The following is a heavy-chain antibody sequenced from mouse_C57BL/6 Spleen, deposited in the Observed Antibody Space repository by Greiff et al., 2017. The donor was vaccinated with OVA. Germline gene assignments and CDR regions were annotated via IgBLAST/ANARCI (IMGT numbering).Heavy chain of an antibody. CDR2: ISSGSSTI. V-gene: IGHV5-17*01. CDR3: ARGWFYAMDY. J-gene: IGHJ4*01. CDR1: GFTFSDYG. Sequence: DVHLVESGGGLVKPGGSLKLSCAASGFTFSDYGMHWVRQAPEQGLEWVAYISSGSSTIYYADTVKGRFTISRDNAKNTMFLQMTSLRSEDTAMYYCARGWFYAMDYWGQGTSVTVSS. D-gene: IGHD1-1*02.